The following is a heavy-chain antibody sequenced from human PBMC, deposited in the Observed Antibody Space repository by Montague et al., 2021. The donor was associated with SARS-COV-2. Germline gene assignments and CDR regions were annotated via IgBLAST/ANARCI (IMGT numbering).Heavy chain of an antibody. V-gene: IGHV4-34*01. D-gene: IGHD3-3*02. J-gene: IGHJ6*02. Sequence: SETLSLTCAVYGGSFSGYYWPWIRQPPGTGLEWIGENNYSGSTNYNPTLTIRVTMSVDMSKYQISLELRSVSAAAAAVSYCARGSGLAVLFDFYYYGMDVWGQGTTVTVSS. CDR1: GGSFSGYY. CDR3: ARGSGLAVLFDFYYYGMDV. CDR2: NNYSGST.